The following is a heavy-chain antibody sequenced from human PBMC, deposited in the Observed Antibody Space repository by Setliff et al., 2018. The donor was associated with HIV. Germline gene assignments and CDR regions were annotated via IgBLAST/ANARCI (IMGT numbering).Heavy chain of an antibody. D-gene: IGHD6-13*01. J-gene: IGHJ4*02. CDR1: GFTFSSYA. CDR2: IGTSAGRS. CDR3: AKWASLTASSLDY. Sequence: PGGSLRLSCAASGFTFSSYAMSWVRQAPGKGLEWVSTIGTSAGRSYYADSVKGRFTISRDNSENTLYLQMNSLRADDTAVYYCAKWASLTASSLDYWGQGTLVTVSS. V-gene: IGHV3-23*01.